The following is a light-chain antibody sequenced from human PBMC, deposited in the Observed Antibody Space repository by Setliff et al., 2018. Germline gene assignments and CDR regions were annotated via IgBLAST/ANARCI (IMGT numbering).Light chain of an antibody. CDR3: SSYTGTYV. CDR2: GNS. CDR1: SSNIGAGYD. Sequence: QSVLTQPPSVSGAPGQRVTISCTGSSSNIGAGYDVHWYQQLPGTAPKLLIYGNSNRPSGVPDRFSGSKSGNTASLTISGLQAEDEADYYCSSYTGTYVFGSGTKAPS. J-gene: IGLJ1*01. V-gene: IGLV1-40*01.